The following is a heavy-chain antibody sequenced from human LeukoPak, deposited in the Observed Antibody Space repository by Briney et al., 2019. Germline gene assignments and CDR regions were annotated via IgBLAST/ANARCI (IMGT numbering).Heavy chain of an antibody. CDR3: ARVAVAAAFDY. CDR2: ISYDGSNK. V-gene: IGHV3-30-3*01. CDR1: GFTFSSYA. Sequence: GRSLRLSCAASGFTFSSYAMYWVRQAPGKGLEWVAVISYDGSNKYYADSVKGRFTISRDNSKNTLYLQMNSLRAEDTAVYYCARVAVAAAFDYWGQGTLVTVSS. D-gene: IGHD6-19*01. J-gene: IGHJ4*02.